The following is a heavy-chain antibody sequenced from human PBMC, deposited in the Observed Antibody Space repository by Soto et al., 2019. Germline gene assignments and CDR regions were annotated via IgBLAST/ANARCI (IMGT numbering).Heavy chain of an antibody. D-gene: IGHD2-2*01. V-gene: IGHV5-10-1*01. Sequence: GESLKISCKGSGYSFTSYWISWVRQMPGKGLEWMGRIDPSDSYTNYSPSFQGHVTISADESISTAYLQWSSLKASDTAMYYCARRRGTSYYYYGMDVWGQGTTVTVSS. CDR1: GYSFTSYW. J-gene: IGHJ6*02. CDR2: IDPSDSYT. CDR3: ARRRGTSYYYYGMDV.